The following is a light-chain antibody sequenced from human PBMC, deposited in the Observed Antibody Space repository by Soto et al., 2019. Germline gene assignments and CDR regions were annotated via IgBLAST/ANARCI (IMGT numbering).Light chain of an antibody. CDR1: QSVSSSD. J-gene: IGKJ4*01. CDR3: QHYGSSPL. Sequence: EVVLTQSPGTLSLSPGERATLSCRASQSVSSSDLAWYQQKPGQAPRLLIYGASSRATGIPDRFSGSESETDFTLTISRLEPEDFAEYYCQHYGSSPLFGGGTKLEIK. CDR2: GAS. V-gene: IGKV3-20*01.